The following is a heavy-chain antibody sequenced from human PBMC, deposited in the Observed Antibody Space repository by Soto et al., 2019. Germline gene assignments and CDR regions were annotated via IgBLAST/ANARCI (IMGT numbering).Heavy chain of an antibody. CDR2: IWYDGSNK. Sequence: LGGSPRLSXAASGFPFSSYGMHWVRQAPGKGLDWVGVIWYDGSNKDYAESVKGRFTISRDNSKNMLYLQMNSLRADDTAVYYCASSINWGQGTLVTVSS. CDR1: GFPFSSYG. V-gene: IGHV3-33*03. J-gene: IGHJ4*02. CDR3: ASSIN.